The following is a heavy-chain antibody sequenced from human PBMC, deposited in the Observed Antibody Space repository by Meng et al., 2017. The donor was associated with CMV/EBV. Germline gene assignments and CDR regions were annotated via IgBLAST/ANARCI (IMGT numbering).Heavy chain of an antibody. V-gene: IGHV1-2*02. D-gene: IGHD3-3*01. J-gene: IGHJ4*02. CDR2: INPNSGGT. CDR1: GYTFTGYY. CDR3: ARARYVLRFLEDY. Sequence: ASVKVSCKASGYTFTGYYMHWVRQAPGQGLEWMGWINPNSGGTNYAQKFQGRVTMTRDTSISTAYMELSRLRSDDTAVYYCARARYVLRFLEDYWGQGTLVTRLL.